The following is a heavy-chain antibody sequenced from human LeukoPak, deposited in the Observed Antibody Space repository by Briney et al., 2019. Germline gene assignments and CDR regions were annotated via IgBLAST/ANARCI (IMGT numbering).Heavy chain of an antibody. CDR2: ISSSSSYI. J-gene: IGHJ4*02. CDR3: ARDLVEYQPLIGF. V-gene: IGHV3-21*01. Sequence: GGSLRLSCAASGFTFSSYSMNWVRQAPGKGLEWVSSISSSSSYIYYADSVKGRFTISRDNAKNSLYLQMNSLRAEDTAVYYCARDLVEYQPLIGFWDQGTLVTVSS. CDR1: GFTFSSYS. D-gene: IGHD2-2*01.